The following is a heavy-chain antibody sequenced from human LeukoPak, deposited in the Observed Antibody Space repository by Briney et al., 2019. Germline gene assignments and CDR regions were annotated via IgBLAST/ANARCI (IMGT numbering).Heavy chain of an antibody. D-gene: IGHD6-19*01. Sequence: GGSLRLSCAASRFTFSSYGMHWVRQAPGKGLEWVAVIWYDGDNKYYADSVKGRFTISRDNSKNTLFLQMNSLRAEDTAVYFCAKVPISYSSGLFDYWGQGTLVTVSS. CDR2: IWYDGDNK. CDR1: RFTFSSYG. CDR3: AKVPISYSSGLFDY. J-gene: IGHJ4*02. V-gene: IGHV3-33*06.